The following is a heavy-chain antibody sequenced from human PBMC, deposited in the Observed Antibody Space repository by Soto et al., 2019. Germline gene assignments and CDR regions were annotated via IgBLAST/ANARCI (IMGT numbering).Heavy chain of an antibody. J-gene: IGHJ5*02. CDR2: IYATGSS. D-gene: IGHD1-1*01. Sequence: PSETLSLTCNVSGATLSSYLWSWIRQPPGKGLEWIGRIYATGSSDYNPSLKSRITISVDMSKKQFSLTLRSVTAADTAMYYCVRDGTKNLRDWFDPWGQGILVTVSS. CDR3: VRDGTKNLRDWFDP. V-gene: IGHV4-4*07. CDR1: GATLSSYL.